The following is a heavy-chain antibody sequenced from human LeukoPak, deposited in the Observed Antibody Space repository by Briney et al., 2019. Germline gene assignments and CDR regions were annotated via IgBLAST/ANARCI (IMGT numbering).Heavy chain of an antibody. CDR2: ISSVAYGGTT. J-gene: IGHJ4*02. V-gene: IGHV3-49*04. D-gene: IGHD3-10*01. CDR1: GFSFGDHA. Sequence: PGGSLRLSCTSSGFSFGDHAMSWVRQAPGKGLEWVSFISSVAYGGTTEYAASVKDRFSISRDDSKSIAYLQLNSLKTDDTAVYYCTRGAPSGVYFDYWGQGTVVTVSS. CDR3: TRGAPSGVYFDY.